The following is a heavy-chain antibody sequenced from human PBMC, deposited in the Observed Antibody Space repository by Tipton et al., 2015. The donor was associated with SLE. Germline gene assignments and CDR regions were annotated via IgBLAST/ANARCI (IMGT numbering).Heavy chain of an antibody. Sequence: TLSLTCSVSGGSIYGHYWSWIRQPPGQGLEWIGYAYYLGSTNYNPSVQSRVTISVDTSKNQFSLKLSSVTAADTAVYYCARGVKWELLGFGKRKDKWFDPWGQGTLVTVSS. CDR1: GGSIYGHY. V-gene: IGHV4-59*11. CDR2: AYYLGST. J-gene: IGHJ5*02. CDR3: ARGVKWELLGFGKRKDKWFDP. D-gene: IGHD1-26*01.